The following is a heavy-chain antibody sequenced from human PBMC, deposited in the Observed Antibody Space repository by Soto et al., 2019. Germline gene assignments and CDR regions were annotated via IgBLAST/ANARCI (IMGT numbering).Heavy chain of an antibody. CDR1: GFTFSDYY. Sequence: GGSLRLSCAASGFTFSDYYMSWIRQAPGKGLEWVSYISSSSSYTNYADSVKGRFTISRDNAKNSLYLQMNSLRAEDTAVYYCAASYGDSLPFDPWGQGTLVTVSS. D-gene: IGHD4-17*01. CDR3: AASYGDSLPFDP. V-gene: IGHV3-11*06. J-gene: IGHJ5*02. CDR2: ISSSSSYT.